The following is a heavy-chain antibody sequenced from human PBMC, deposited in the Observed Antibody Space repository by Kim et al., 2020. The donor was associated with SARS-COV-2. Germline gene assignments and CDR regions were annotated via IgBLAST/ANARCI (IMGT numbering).Heavy chain of an antibody. J-gene: IGHJ5*02. CDR3: ARDRAGATLQGWFDP. Sequence: FTTVGISWVRQAPGQGLEWVGWISPHSGNRNYAQNLQGRVTMTTDTATSTAYMELRSLRSDDTAVYYCARDRAGATLQGWFDPWGQGTLAT. D-gene: IGHD1-26*01. CDR1: FTTVG. V-gene: IGHV1-18*01. CDR2: ISPHSGNR.